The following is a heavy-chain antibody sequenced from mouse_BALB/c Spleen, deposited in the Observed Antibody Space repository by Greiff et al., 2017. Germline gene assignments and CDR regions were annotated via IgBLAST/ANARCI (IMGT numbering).Heavy chain of an antibody. D-gene: IGHD1-1*01. CDR1: GFTFSSYT. CDR2: ISNGGGST. Sequence: EVMLVESGGGLVQPGGSLKLSCAASGFTFSSYTMSWVRQTPEKRLEWVAYISNGGGSTYYPDTVKGRFTISRDNAKNTLYLQMSSLKSEDTAMYYCARQRITTVPYWYFDVWGAGTTVTVSS. J-gene: IGHJ1*01. CDR3: ARQRITTVPYWYFDV. V-gene: IGHV5-12-2*01.